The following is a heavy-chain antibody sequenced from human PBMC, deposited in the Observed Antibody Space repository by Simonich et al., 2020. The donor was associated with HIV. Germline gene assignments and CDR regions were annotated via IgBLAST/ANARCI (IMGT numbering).Heavy chain of an antibody. CDR3: AAGGYYSSGSYYTGPFDY. J-gene: IGHJ4*02. V-gene: IGHV1-58*02. CDR2: IGVGMGNT. Sequence: GPEVKKPGTSVKVSCKASGFTFTSSGMQWVRQAREQRLEGIGWIGVGMGNTNYAQKFQEIVTITRDMSTSTAYMELSSLRSEDTAVYYCAAGGYYSSGSYYTGPFDYWGQGTLVTVSS. D-gene: IGHD3-10*01. CDR1: GFTFTSSG.